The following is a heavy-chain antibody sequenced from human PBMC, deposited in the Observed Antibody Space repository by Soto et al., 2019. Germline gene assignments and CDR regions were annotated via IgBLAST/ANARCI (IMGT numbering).Heavy chain of an antibody. Sequence: GGSLRLSCAASGFTFDDYTMHWVRQAPGKGLEWVSLISWDGGSTYYADSVKGRFTISRDNSKNSLYLQMNSLRTEDTALYYCAKDMSYYDSSGYPRDYGMDVWGQGTTGTVS. CDR3: AKDMSYYDSSGYPRDYGMDV. V-gene: IGHV3-43*01. J-gene: IGHJ6*02. D-gene: IGHD3-22*01. CDR1: GFTFDDYT. CDR2: ISWDGGST.